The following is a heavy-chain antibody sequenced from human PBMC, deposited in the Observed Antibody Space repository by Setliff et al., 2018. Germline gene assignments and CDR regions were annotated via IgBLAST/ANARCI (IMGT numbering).Heavy chain of an antibody. J-gene: IGHJ6*02. V-gene: IGHV4-39*07. D-gene: IGHD6-19*01. CDR1: GGSISSRSYY. Sequence: PSETLSLTCTVSGGSISSRSYYWGWIRQPPGKGLEWIGSIYHSGSSYYNPSLRSRVTISVDTSKNQFSLNLSSVSAADTAVYYCARGPDLTAVGATYFYGMDVWGQGATVTVSS. CDR2: IYHSGSS. CDR3: ARGPDLTAVGATYFYGMDV.